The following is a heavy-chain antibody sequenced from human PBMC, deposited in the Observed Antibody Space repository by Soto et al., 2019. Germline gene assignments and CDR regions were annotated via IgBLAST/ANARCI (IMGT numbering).Heavy chain of an antibody. V-gene: IGHV1-3*01. J-gene: IGHJ3*02. CDR2: INAGNGNT. Sequence: QVQLVQSGAEVKKPGASVKVSCKASGYTFTSYAMHWVRQAPGQRLEWMGWINAGNGNTKYSQKFQGRVTITRDTSESTAYLELSRLRSEDTAVYYCARPFFPRKGFISGYQYDAFDIWVQGTMVTVSS. D-gene: IGHD3-22*01. CDR1: GYTFTSYA. CDR3: ARPFFPRKGFISGYQYDAFDI.